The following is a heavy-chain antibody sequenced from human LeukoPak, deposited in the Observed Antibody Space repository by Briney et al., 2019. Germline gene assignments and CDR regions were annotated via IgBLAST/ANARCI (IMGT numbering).Heavy chain of an antibody. CDR2: IYSGGST. Sequence: GGSLRLSCAASGFTVSSNYMSWVRQAPGKGLEWVSVIYSGGSTYYADSVKGRFTISRDNSKNSLYLQMNSLRAEDTAVYYCARDSNGDPFDYWGQGTLVTVSS. V-gene: IGHV3-66*01. J-gene: IGHJ4*02. CDR1: GFTVSSNY. D-gene: IGHD4-17*01. CDR3: ARDSNGDPFDY.